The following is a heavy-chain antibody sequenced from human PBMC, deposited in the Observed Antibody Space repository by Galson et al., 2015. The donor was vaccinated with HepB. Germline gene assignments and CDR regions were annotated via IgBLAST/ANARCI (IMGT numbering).Heavy chain of an antibody. D-gene: IGHD2-8*01. CDR2: ISSNGYMT. J-gene: IGHJ4*02. CDR3: VSDDARWCWYVDS. Sequence: SLRLSCAASGITFGTYEMNWVRQAPGKGLEWVSFISSNGYMTHYADSVKGRFTISRDNAKNTLYLQMNRLRVEDTAVYYCVSDDARWCWYVDSWGQGILVTVSS. CDR1: GITFGTYE. V-gene: IGHV3-48*03.